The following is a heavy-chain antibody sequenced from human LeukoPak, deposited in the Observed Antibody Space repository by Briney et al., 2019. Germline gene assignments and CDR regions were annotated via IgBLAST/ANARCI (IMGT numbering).Heavy chain of an antibody. V-gene: IGHV3-11*01. J-gene: IGHJ4*02. D-gene: IGHD5-12*01. CDR3: ARAVARYDPFDY. CDR1: GFTFSDYY. Sequence: SGGSLRLFCAASGFTFSDYYMSWIRQAPGKGLEWVSYISSSGSTIYYADSVKGRFTISRDNAKNSLYLQMNSLRAEDTAVYYCARAVARYDPFDYWGQGTLVTVSS. CDR2: ISSSGSTI.